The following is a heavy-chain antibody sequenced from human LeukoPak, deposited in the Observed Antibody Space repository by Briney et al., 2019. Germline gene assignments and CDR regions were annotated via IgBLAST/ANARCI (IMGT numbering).Heavy chain of an antibody. CDR3: QIVDTAILS. V-gene: IGHV3-53*01. CDR1: GFSVSGNY. CDR2: IYNDGIT. J-gene: IGHJ4*02. Sequence: GGSLRLSCAASGFSVSGNYMSWVRQAPGKGLEWISVIYNDGITYYADSVKGRFTISRDNSKNTLYLQMNSLRAEDTAVYYCQIVDTAILSRGQGTLVTVSS. D-gene: IGHD5-18*01.